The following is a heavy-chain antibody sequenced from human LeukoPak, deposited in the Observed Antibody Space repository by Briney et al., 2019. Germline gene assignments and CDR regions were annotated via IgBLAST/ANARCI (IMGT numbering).Heavy chain of an antibody. V-gene: IGHV4-34*01. CDR1: GGSFCGYY. CDR2: FNHSGST. Sequence: PSETLSLTCAVYGGSFCGYYWSWIRRPPGEGLEWIGEFNHSGSTNYNPSLTSRVTISVDTSKNQFSLKLSSVTAADTAVYYCARGLIGSGSTYKAPFDYWGQGTLVTVSS. CDR3: ARGLIGSGSTYKAPFDY. D-gene: IGHD3-10*01. J-gene: IGHJ4*02.